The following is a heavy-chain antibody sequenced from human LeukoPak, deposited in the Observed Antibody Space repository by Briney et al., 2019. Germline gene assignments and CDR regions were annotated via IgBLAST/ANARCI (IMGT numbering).Heavy chain of an antibody. Sequence: GGSLRLSCAASGFTFSNYGMSWVRQAPGKGLEWVSGISGSGGSTYYADSVKGRFTISRDNSKNTLYLQMNSLRAEDTAVYYCAKGVPYVWGSYRSSYFDYWGQGTLVTVSS. J-gene: IGHJ4*02. CDR1: GFTFSNYG. CDR3: AKGVPYVWGSYRSSYFDY. CDR2: ISGSGGST. V-gene: IGHV3-23*01. D-gene: IGHD3-16*02.